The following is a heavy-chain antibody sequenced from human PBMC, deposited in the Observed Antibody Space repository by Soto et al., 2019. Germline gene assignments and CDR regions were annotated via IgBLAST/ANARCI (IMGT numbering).Heavy chain of an antibody. V-gene: IGHV3-23*01. CDR1: EFTFSSYA. CDR2: ISGSGGST. CDR3: STDASAGLDT. D-gene: IGHD2-2*01. J-gene: IGHJ5*02. Sequence: GGSLRLSCAASEFTFSSYAMSWVRQAPGKGLEWVSAISGSGGSTHYADSVKGRFTISRDNFKNTLYLQMNSLKTEDTAVYYCSTDASAGLDTWGQGTQVTVSS.